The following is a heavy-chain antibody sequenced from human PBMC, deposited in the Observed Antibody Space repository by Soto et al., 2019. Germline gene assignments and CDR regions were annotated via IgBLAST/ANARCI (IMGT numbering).Heavy chain of an antibody. CDR3: ARGRPYGMDV. Sequence: PGGSLRLSCAASGFTFGSYWMNWVRQAPGKGLVWVSRIDSDGSSTTYADSVKGRFTTSRDNAKNTLYLQMSSLRVEDTAVYYCARGRPYGMDVWGQGTTVTLSS. CDR2: IDSDGSST. CDR1: GFTFGSYW. J-gene: IGHJ6*02. V-gene: IGHV3-74*01.